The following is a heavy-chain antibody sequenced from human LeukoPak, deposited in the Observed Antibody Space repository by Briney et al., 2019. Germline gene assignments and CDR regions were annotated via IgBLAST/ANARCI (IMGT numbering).Heavy chain of an antibody. V-gene: IGHV3-21*01. D-gene: IGHD4-17*01. Sequence: GGSLRLSCAASGFTFSGSAMNWVRQAPGKGLEWVSSISSSSSYIYYADSVKGRFTISRDNAKNSLYLQMNSLRAEDTAVYYCASSYGDVASREYNWFAPWGQGTLVTVSS. CDR1: GFTFSGSA. CDR2: ISSSSSYI. J-gene: IGHJ5*02. CDR3: ASSYGDVASREYNWFAP.